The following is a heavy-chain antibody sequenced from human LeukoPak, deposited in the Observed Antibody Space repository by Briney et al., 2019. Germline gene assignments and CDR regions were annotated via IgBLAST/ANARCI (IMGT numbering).Heavy chain of an antibody. Sequence: PGRSLRLSCATSGFTFSHYGMHWVRQAPGKGLEWVAVIWSDGSEKYYGDSVKGRFTISRDNSKKTVHLQMNSLRVEDTAVYYCAKDAQRGFDFSNSLESWGQGTLVTVSS. J-gene: IGHJ4*02. CDR1: GFTFSHYG. V-gene: IGHV3-33*06. D-gene: IGHD3/OR15-3a*01. CDR3: AKDAQRGFDFSNSLES. CDR2: IWSDGSEK.